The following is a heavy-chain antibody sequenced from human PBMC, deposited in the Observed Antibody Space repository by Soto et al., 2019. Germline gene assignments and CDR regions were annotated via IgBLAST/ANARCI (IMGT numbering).Heavy chain of an antibody. D-gene: IGHD6-19*01. J-gene: IGHJ6*02. CDR3: SRFIMVGGWFDPNYYHGMDV. V-gene: IGHV1-18*01. CDR1: GYTFSNYG. Sequence: QVQLVQSGAEVKKPGASVTGSCKTSGYTFSNYGINWVRQAPGQGLEWRGCISGYNGNTNYAQTVQGRVTMTTDTSTGTVYMELRSLKSDDTAIYYCSRFIMVGGWFDPNYYHGMDVWGQGTTVTVSS. CDR2: ISGYNGNT.